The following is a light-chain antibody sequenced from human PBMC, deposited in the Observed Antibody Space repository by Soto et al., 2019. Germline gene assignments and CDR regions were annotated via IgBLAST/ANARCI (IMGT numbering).Light chain of an antibody. Sequence: DIQMTQSPSSLSASVGDRLTITCRASQSISNYLNWYQQKPGKAPKLLIYAASSLQSGVPSRFSGSGSGTDFTLTISSLQPEDFATYYCQQSYITLFTFGPGTKVDIK. CDR1: QSISNY. J-gene: IGKJ3*01. CDR2: AAS. V-gene: IGKV1-39*01. CDR3: QQSYITLFT.